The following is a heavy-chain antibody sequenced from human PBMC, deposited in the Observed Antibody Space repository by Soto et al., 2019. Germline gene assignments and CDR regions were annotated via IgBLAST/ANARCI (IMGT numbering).Heavy chain of an antibody. V-gene: IGHV1-69*13. D-gene: IGHD2-2*01. CDR3: ASLVVPAAMGGYYYGMDV. J-gene: IGHJ6*01. CDR1: GGTFSSYA. CDR2: IIPIFGTA. Sequence: SVKVSCKASGGTFSSYAISWVRQAPGQGLEWMGGIIPIFGTANYAQKFQGRVTITADESTSTAYMELSSLRSEDTAVYYCASLVVPAAMGGYYYGMDVWGQGTTVTVSS.